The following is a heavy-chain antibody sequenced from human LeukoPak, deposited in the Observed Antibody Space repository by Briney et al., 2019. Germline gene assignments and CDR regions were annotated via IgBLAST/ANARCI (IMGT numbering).Heavy chain of an antibody. Sequence: SVKVSCKASGGIFSSYAISWVRQAPGQGLGWMGRIIPIFGTANYAQKFQGRVTITTDESTSTAYMELSSLRSEDTAVYYCARARKRYSSSWYFDYWGQGTLVTVSS. CDR1: GGIFSSYA. V-gene: IGHV1-69*05. D-gene: IGHD6-13*01. CDR2: IIPIFGTA. J-gene: IGHJ4*02. CDR3: ARARKRYSSSWYFDY.